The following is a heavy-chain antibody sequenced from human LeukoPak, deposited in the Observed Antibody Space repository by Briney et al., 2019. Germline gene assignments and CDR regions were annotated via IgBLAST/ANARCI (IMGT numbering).Heavy chain of an antibody. J-gene: IGHJ4*02. V-gene: IGHV5-51*01. Sequence: GESLKISCKGSGYTFTNYWIGWVRQMPGKGLEWMGIMYPGDSDTRYSPSFQGQVTISADKSICTAYLQWSSLKASDTAMYYCARLRASDNDYGDYVGYWGQGTLVTVSS. D-gene: IGHD4-17*01. CDR3: ARLRASDNDYGDYVGY. CDR1: GYTFTNYW. CDR2: MYPGDSDT.